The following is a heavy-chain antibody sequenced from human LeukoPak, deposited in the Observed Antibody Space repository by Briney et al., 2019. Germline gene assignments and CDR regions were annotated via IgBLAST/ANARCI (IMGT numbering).Heavy chain of an antibody. D-gene: IGHD2-2*01. Sequence: GGSLRLSCAASGFTFSSYAMSWVRQAPGKGLEWVSAISGSGGSTYYADSVKGRFTISRDNAKNSLYLQMNSLRAEDTAVYYCARLVVPAAMKGGFDYWGQGTLVTVSS. CDR3: ARLVVPAAMKGGFDY. V-gene: IGHV3-23*01. CDR1: GFTFSSYA. CDR2: ISGSGGST. J-gene: IGHJ4*02.